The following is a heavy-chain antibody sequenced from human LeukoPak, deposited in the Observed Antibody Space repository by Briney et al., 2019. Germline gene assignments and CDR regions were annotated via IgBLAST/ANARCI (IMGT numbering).Heavy chain of an antibody. D-gene: IGHD2-2*01. CDR3: TRDDFGCSTTTCFGGRRAFDL. J-gene: IGHJ3*01. CDR2: LYIGDNP. Sequence: GGSLRLSCAASGFTVSRSYMAWVRQAPGKGLEWVSILYIGDNPYYADSVKGRFTISRDDSKNTVYLQMNSLRVEDSAMYYCTRDDFGCSTTTCFGGRRAFDLWGQGTMVAVSS. CDR1: GFTVSRSY. V-gene: IGHV3-53*01.